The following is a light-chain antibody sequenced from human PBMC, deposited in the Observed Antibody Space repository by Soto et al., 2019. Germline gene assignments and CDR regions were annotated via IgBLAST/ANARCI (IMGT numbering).Light chain of an antibody. CDR3: SSYTTSSTYV. J-gene: IGLJ1*01. V-gene: IGLV2-14*01. CDR1: SSDVGSYNY. Sequence: QSALTQPASVSGSPGQSITISCTGTSSDVGSYNYVSWYQQHPGKAPKVMIYDVSNRPSGVSYRFSGSKSGNTASLTISGLQAEDEADYYCSSYTTSSTYVFDTGTKVTVL. CDR2: DVS.